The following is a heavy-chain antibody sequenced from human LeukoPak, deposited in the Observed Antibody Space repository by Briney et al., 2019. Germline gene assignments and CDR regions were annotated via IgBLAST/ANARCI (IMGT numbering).Heavy chain of an antibody. CDR3: ARHASVDGNWPRPLDY. V-gene: IGHV4-39*01. CDR1: GGSISSSNYY. J-gene: IGHJ4*02. Sequence: SETLSLTCAVSGGSISSSNYYWGWIRQPPGKGLEWIGNIYYSGSTYYKPSLKTRVTISVDTSKNQFSLKLTSVTAADTAVYYCARHASVDGNWPRPLDYWGQGSLVTVSS. CDR2: IYYSGST. D-gene: IGHD6-19*01.